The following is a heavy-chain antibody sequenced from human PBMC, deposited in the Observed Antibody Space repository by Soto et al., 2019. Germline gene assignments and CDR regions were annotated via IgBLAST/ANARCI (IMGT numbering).Heavy chain of an antibody. CDR1: GFTFDDYA. Sequence: EVQLVESGGGLVQPGRSLRLSCAASGFTFDDYAMHWVRQAPGKGLEWVSGISWNSGSTGYADSVKGRFTISRDNAKNXXXXXXXXXXXXXXXXXXXXXXXXXXXXXPYWFDPWGQGTLVTVSS. CDR3: XXXXXXXXXXPYWFDP. V-gene: IGHV3-9*01. J-gene: IGHJ5*02. CDR2: ISWNSGST.